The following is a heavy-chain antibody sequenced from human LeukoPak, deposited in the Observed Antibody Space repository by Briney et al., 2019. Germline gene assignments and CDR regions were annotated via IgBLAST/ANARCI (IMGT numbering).Heavy chain of an antibody. CDR3: ARDTRMSSGYHYFDL. V-gene: IGHV4-30-4*01. J-gene: IGHJ4*02. Sequence: SETLSLTCSVSGDSISSGDYYWSWVRQPPGKTLECIGYIYYSGSTYSNPSLRSRVTISVDTPNKQFSLKLSSMTAADTAVYYCARDTRMSSGYHYFDLWGQGTLVTVSS. CDR1: GDSISSGDYY. D-gene: IGHD3-22*01. CDR2: IYYSGST.